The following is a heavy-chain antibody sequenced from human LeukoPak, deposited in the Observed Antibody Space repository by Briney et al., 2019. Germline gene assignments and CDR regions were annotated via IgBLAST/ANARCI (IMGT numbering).Heavy chain of an antibody. J-gene: IGHJ6*02. CDR3: ARPLGRFLEWLSLGMDV. CDR1: GYTFTSYG. CDR2: ISAYNGNT. V-gene: IGHV1-18*01. D-gene: IGHD3-3*01. Sequence: ASVKVSCKASGYTFTSYGISWVRQAPGQGLEWMGWISAYNGNTNYAQKLQGRVTMTTDTSTSTAYMELRSLRSDDTAVYYCARPLGRFLEWLSLGMDVWGQGTTVTVSS.